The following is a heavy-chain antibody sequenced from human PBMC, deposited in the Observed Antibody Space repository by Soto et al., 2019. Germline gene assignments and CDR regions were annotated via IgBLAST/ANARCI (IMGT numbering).Heavy chain of an antibody. J-gene: IGHJ3*02. CDR3: ARGYSYGFPGYAFDI. CDR1: GGSISSYY. CDR2: IYYSGST. D-gene: IGHD5-18*01. Sequence: SETLSLTCTFSGGSISSYYWSWIRQPPGKGLEWIGYIYYSGSTNYNPSLKSRVTISVDTSKNQFSLKLSSVTAADTAVYYCARGYSYGFPGYAFDIWGQGTMVTVSS. V-gene: IGHV4-59*01.